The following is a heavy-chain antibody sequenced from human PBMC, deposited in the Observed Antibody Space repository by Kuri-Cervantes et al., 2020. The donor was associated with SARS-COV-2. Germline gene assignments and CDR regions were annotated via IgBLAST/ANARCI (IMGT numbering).Heavy chain of an antibody. J-gene: IGHJ4*02. CDR1: GGSISSTSYY. V-gene: IGHV4-39*02. Sequence: GSLRLSCTVSGGSISSTSYYWDWIRQPPGKGLEWIGSIYYSGSTYYNPSLKSRVTISVDTSKNQFSLRLSSLTAADTAVYYCAKDPGERYYYDTEPYYFDYWGQGTLVTVSS. CDR3: AKDPGERYYYDTEPYYFDY. CDR2: IYYSGST. D-gene: IGHD3-22*01.